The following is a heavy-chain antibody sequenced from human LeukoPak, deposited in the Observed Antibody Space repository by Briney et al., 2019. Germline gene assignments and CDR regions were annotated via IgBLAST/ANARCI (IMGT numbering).Heavy chain of an antibody. Sequence: GGSLRLSCAASGFTFSNYGMSWVRQAPGKGLEWVSSISSSSSFIYYADSVKGRFTISRDNAKNSLFLQMNSLRAEDTAVYYCASGYGGYYFDYWGQGTLVTVSS. CDR1: GFTFSNYG. V-gene: IGHV3-21*01. J-gene: IGHJ4*02. CDR2: ISSSSSFI. D-gene: IGHD1-26*01. CDR3: ASGYGGYYFDY.